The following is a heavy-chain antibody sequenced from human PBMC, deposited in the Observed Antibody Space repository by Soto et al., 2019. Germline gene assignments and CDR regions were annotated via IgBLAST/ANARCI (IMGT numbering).Heavy chain of an antibody. CDR3: ARSQGGSSSLDIYYYYYYGMDV. CDR1: GDTFSTYS. V-gene: IGHV1-69*01. J-gene: IGHJ6*02. CDR2: IIPIFGTA. Sequence: QVQLVQSGAEVKKPGSSVKVSCKASGDTFSTYSISWVRQAPGQGLEWMGGIIPIFGTANYAQKFQGRVTITADESTSTGYMELSSLRSEDTAVYYCARSQGGSSSLDIYYYYYYGMDVWGQGTTVTVSS. D-gene: IGHD2-15*01.